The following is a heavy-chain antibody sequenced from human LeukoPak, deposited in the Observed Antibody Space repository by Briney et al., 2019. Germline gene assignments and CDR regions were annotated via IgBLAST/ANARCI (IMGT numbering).Heavy chain of an antibody. J-gene: IGHJ6*03. CDR3: ARDRDCSSTSCSKNDYYYYMDV. CDR1: GYTFTSYG. D-gene: IGHD2-2*01. V-gene: IGHV1-18*01. CDR2: ISAYNGNT. Sequence: GASVKVSSKASGYTFTSYGISGVRQAPGQGLEWMGWISAYNGNTNYAQKLQGRVTMTTDTSTRTAYMEQRSLRSDDTAVYYRARDRDCSSTSCSKNDYYYYMDVWGKRTTVTVPS.